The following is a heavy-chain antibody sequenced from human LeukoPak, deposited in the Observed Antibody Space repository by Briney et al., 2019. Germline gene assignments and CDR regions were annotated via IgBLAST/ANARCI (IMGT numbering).Heavy chain of an antibody. CDR3: AKAGLTEYYDFWSGYPTRYYYYYGMDV. CDR1: GFTFSSYA. D-gene: IGHD3-3*01. CDR2: ISGSGGST. V-gene: IGHV3-23*01. Sequence: GGSLRLSCAASGFTFSSYAMSWVRQAPGKGLEWVSAISGSGGSTYYADSVKGRFTISRDNSKNTLYLQMNSLRAEDTAVCYCAKAGLTEYYDFWSGYPTRYYYYYGMDVWGQGTTVTVSS. J-gene: IGHJ6*02.